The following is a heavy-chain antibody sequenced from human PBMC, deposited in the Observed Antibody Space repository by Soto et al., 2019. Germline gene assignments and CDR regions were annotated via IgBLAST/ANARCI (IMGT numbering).Heavy chain of an antibody. CDR3: AREYGDLTGYPSYFDY. J-gene: IGHJ4*02. D-gene: IGHD3-9*01. CDR1: GFTFSSYG. V-gene: IGHV3-33*01. CDR2: IWYDGSNK. Sequence: GGSLRLSCAASGFTFSSYGMHWVRQAPGKGLEWVAVIWYDGSNKYYADSVKGRFTISRDNSKNTLYLQMNSLRAEDTAVYYCAREYGDLTGYPSYFDYWGQGTLVTVSS.